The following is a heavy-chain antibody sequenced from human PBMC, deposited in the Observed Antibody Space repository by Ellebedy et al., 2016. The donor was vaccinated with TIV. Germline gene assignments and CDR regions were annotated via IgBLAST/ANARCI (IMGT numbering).Heavy chain of an antibody. CDR2: ISYDGSNK. CDR3: AREAVITRGWFDP. D-gene: IGHD3-22*01. Sequence: PGGSLRLSCVASGFIFTSYDIHWVRQAPGKGLEWVAVISYDGSNKYYADSVKGRFTISRDNSKNTLYLQMNSLRADDTAVYYGAREAVITRGWFDPWGQGTLVTVSS. V-gene: IGHV3-30-3*01. J-gene: IGHJ5*02. CDR1: GFIFTSYD.